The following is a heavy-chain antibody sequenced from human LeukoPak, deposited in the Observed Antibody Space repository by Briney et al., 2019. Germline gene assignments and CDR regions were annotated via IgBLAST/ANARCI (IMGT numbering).Heavy chain of an antibody. CDR1: GYTFTSYD. Sequence: ASVKVSCKASGYTFTSYDINWVRQATGQGLEWMGWMNPNSGNTGYAQKFRGRVTMTRNTSISTAYMELSSLRSEDTAVYYCAFGLDHVPHFDYWGQGTLVTVSS. V-gene: IGHV1-8*01. CDR2: MNPNSGNT. CDR3: AFGLDHVPHFDY. J-gene: IGHJ4*02. D-gene: IGHD3/OR15-3a*01.